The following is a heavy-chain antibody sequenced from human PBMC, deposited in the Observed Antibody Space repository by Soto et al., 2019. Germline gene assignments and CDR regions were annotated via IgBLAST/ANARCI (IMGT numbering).Heavy chain of an antibody. D-gene: IGHD1-26*01. CDR2: TNQDGSQK. J-gene: IGHJ4*02. Sequence: EEQLVESGGGLVQPGGSQRLTCAVSGFSFRSDWMNWVRQAPGKGLEWVAHTNQDGSQKYYVDSVKGRFTIFRDNAKNSLYLQMNSLRAEDTAVYYCSGGVGDAFWGQGTLVTVSS. CDR3: SGGVGDAF. CDR1: GFSFRSDW. V-gene: IGHV3-7*04.